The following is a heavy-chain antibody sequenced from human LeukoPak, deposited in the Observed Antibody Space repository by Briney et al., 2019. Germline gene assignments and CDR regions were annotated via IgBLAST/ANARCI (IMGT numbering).Heavy chain of an antibody. CDR1: GFAFSSYA. CDR2: VSYDGGSK. CDR3: AREGTWGNWYFDV. J-gene: IGHJ2*01. V-gene: IGHV3-30-3*01. D-gene: IGHD1-14*01. Sequence: PGRSLRLSCAASGFAFSSYAMHWVRQGPGKGLEWVALVSYDGGSKYYADSVKGRFIISRDNPQKTVYLEMNSLRDADTAVYYCAREGTWGNWYFDVWGRGTLVTVSS.